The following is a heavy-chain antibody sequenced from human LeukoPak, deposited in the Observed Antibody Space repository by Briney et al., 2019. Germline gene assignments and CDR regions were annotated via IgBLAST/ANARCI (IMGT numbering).Heavy chain of an antibody. CDR3: ARDYRIVGATTPFVWYFDL. V-gene: IGHV3-48*04. Sequence: PGGTLRLSCEASGFTFSTYGINWVRQAPGKGLEWVSYISSSSSTIYYADSVKGRFTISRDNAKNSLYLQMNSLRAEDTAVYYCARDYRIVGATTPFVWYFDLWGRGTLVTVSS. CDR2: ISSSSSTI. D-gene: IGHD1-26*01. CDR1: GFTFSTYG. J-gene: IGHJ2*01.